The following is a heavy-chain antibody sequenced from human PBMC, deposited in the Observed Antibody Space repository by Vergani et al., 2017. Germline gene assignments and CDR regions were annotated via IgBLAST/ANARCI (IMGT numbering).Heavy chain of an antibody. D-gene: IGHD5-24*01. CDR3: ARGGRDGYNFALDY. CDR2: IWYDGSNK. CDR1: GFIFSNYD. V-gene: IGHV3-33*01. Sequence: QVQLVESGGGVVQPGRSLRLSCAASGFIFSNYDMHWVRQAPGKGLEWVAVIWYDGSNKYYAGSVKGRFTISRDNSKNTLYLQMHSLRAEDTAVYYCARGGRDGYNFALDYWGQGTLVTVSS. J-gene: IGHJ4*02.